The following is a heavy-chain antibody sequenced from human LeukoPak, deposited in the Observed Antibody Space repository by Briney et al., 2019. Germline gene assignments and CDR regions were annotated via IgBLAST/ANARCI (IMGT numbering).Heavy chain of an antibody. Sequence: GGSLRLSCTVSGSTFITYVMSWVRQGPGKGLEWVSAISGRGDYTYYADSVKGRFTISRDNSKNTLSLQMNSLRAEDTAVFYCARSIYASGSYYAFDIWGQGTMVTVSS. CDR2: ISGRGDYT. D-gene: IGHD3-10*01. J-gene: IGHJ3*02. CDR3: ARSIYASGSYYAFDI. V-gene: IGHV3-23*01. CDR1: GSTFITYV.